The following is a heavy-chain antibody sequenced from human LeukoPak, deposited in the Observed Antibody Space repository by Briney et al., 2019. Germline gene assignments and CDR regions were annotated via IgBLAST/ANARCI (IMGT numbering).Heavy chain of an antibody. CDR3: AREFAPYYYDSSGYWAHAFDI. Sequence: SETLSLTCTVSGDSISSYYWSWSRQPAGKGLEWIGRIYTSGSTNYNPSLKSRVTMSVDTSKNQFSLKLSSVTAADTAVYYCAREFAPYYYDSSGYWAHAFDIWGQGTMVTVSS. D-gene: IGHD3-22*01. CDR2: IYTSGST. J-gene: IGHJ3*02. CDR1: GDSISSYY. V-gene: IGHV4-4*07.